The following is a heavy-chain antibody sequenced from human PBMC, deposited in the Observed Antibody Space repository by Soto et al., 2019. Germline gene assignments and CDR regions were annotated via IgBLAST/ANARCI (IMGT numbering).Heavy chain of an antibody. CDR3: ARYSARITMVRLDP. Sequence: PSETLSLTCTVSGGSISSGGYYWSWIRQHPGKGLEWIGYIYYSGSTYYNPSLKSRVTISVDTSKNQFSLKLSSVTAADTAVYYCARYSARITMVRLDPWGQGTLVTVSS. D-gene: IGHD3-10*01. CDR1: GGSISSGGYY. J-gene: IGHJ5*02. CDR2: IYYSGST. V-gene: IGHV4-31*03.